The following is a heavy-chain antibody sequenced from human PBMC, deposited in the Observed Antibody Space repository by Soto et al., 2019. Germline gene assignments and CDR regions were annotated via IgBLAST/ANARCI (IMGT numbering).Heavy chain of an antibody. V-gene: IGHV4-31*03. J-gene: IGHJ6*02. CDR2: IYYRGST. D-gene: IGHD3-9*01. CDR3: AREYYDILTGPYGMDV. Sequence: SETLSLTCTVSGGSISSGGYYWSWIRQHPGKGLEWIGYIYYRGSTYYNPSLKSRVTISVDTSKNQFSLKLSSVTAADTAVYYCAREYYDILTGPYGMDVWGQGTTVTVSS. CDR1: GGSISSGGYY.